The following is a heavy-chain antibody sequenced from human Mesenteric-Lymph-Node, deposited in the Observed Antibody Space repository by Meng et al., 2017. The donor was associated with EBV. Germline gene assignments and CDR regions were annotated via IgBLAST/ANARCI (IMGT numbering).Heavy chain of an antibody. Sequence: QGQCGGAGGGVVQPGRSLRLSCAASGFTFSSYGMHWVRQVPGKGLEWVAVIWYDGSNQYYADSVKGRFTISRDNSKNTLYLQMNSLRAEDTAVYYCATEVNSWSLDYWGQGTLVTVSS. CDR3: ATEVNSWSLDY. CDR2: IWYDGSNQ. D-gene: IGHD6-13*01. CDR1: GFTFSSYG. J-gene: IGHJ4*02. V-gene: IGHV3-33*01.